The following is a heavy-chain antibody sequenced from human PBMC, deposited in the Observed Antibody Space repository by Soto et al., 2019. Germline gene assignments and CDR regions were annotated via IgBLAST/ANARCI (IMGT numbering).Heavy chain of an antibody. J-gene: IGHJ4*02. CDR2: ISNDGSHE. D-gene: IGHD1-26*01. CDR1: GFSFRTYG. CDR3: AKGGDFDY. V-gene: IGHV3-30*18. Sequence: PGGSLRLSCEASGFSFRTYGMHWVRQAPGKGLEWVAVISNDGSHEYYTESVKGRFTISRDNSKNTQYLQMDSLRAEDSAVYYCAKGGDFDYWGQGTPVTVSS.